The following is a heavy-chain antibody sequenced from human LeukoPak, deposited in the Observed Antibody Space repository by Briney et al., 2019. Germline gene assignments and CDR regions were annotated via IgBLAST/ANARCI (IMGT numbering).Heavy chain of an antibody. CDR1: GYTFTSYD. CDR3: ARGPPYYYDSSGYHLYMDA. Sequence: ASVEVSCKASGYTFTSYDINWVRQATGQGLEWMGWMNPNSGNTGYAQKFQGRVTMTRNTSISTAYMELSSLRSEDTAVYYCARGPPYYYDSSGYHLYMDAWGKGTTVTVSS. D-gene: IGHD3-22*01. CDR2: MNPNSGNT. J-gene: IGHJ6*03. V-gene: IGHV1-8*01.